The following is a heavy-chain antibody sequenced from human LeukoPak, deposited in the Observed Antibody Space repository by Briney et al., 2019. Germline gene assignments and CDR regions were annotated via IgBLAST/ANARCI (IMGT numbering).Heavy chain of an antibody. J-gene: IGHJ4*02. D-gene: IGHD2-21*02. CDR1: GFNFSIYG. Sequence: PPGRSLRLSCAASGFNFSIYGMHWVRQAPGKGLEWVAVIRYDGSDKYYADSVKGRFTISRDNSQNTLYLQMNSLRAEDTAVYYCARGDPNDYWGQGTLVTVSS. CDR3: ARGDPNDY. V-gene: IGHV3-33*01. CDR2: IRYDGSDK.